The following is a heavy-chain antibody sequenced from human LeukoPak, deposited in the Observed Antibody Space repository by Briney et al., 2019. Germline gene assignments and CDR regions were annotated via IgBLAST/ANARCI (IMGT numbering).Heavy chain of an antibody. CDR2: IGIDSGNT. D-gene: IGHD3-10*01. CDR3: ARGLWFGELSPIDY. V-gene: IGHV3-48*01. CDR1: GFTFSDYS. Sequence: GGSLRLSCAASGFTFSDYSMNWVRQAPGKGLEWISYIGIDSGNTNYADSVKGRFTISGDKAKNSLYLQMNSLRVEDTAVYYCARGLWFGELSPIDYWGQGTLVTVSS. J-gene: IGHJ4*02.